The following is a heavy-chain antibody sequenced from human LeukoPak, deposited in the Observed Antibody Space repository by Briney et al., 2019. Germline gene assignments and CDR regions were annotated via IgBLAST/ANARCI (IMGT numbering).Heavy chain of an antibody. D-gene: IGHD5-24*01. CDR3: AREGRDGYNWLRFWAFDI. Sequence: GASVKVSCKASGGTFSSYAISWVRQAPGQGLEWMGGIIPIFGTANYAQKFQGRVTITADKSTSTAYMELSSLRSEDTAVYYCAREGRDGYNWLRFWAFDIWGQGTMVTVSS. J-gene: IGHJ3*02. CDR1: GGTFSSYA. CDR2: IIPIFGTA. V-gene: IGHV1-69*06.